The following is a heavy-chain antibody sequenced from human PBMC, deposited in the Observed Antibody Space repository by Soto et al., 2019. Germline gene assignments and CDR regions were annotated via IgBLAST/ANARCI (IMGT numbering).Heavy chain of an antibody. V-gene: IGHV1-46*01. CDR3: ARVETTYYYDSSGYGSYYFDY. D-gene: IGHD3-22*01. Sequence: ASVKVSCKASGYTFTSYYMHWVRQAPGQGLEWTGIINPSGGSTSYAQKFQGRVTMTRDTSTSTVYMELSSLRSEDTAVYYCARVETTYYYDSSGYGSYYFDYWGQGTLVTVS. CDR2: INPSGGST. CDR1: GYTFTSYY. J-gene: IGHJ4*02.